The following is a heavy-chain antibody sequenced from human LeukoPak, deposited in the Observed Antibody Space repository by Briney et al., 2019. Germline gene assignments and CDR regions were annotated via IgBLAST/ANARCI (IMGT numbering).Heavy chain of an antibody. D-gene: IGHD2-2*01. CDR2: ISGGGIST. Sequence: QTGGSLRLSCAASGFTFKNYAMSWVRQAPGKGLEWVSAISGGGISTYYADSMKGRFTISRDNSKNTVYLQMNSLRDEDTAIYYCAKDSWKTVPASSDYWGQGTLVTVSS. CDR1: GFTFKNYA. J-gene: IGHJ4*02. CDR3: AKDSWKTVPASSDY. V-gene: IGHV3-23*01.